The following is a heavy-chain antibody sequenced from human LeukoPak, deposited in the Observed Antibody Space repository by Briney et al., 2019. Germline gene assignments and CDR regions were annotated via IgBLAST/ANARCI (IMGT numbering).Heavy chain of an antibody. CDR2: ISVYNGNT. Sequence: ASVKVSCKASGYIFTSYGISWVRQAPGQGLEWMGWISVYNGNTNYVQKFQGRVTMTTDTSTSTAYMELRSLRSEDTAVYYCARGPRRFLEWLLVDGGVAFDIWGQGTMVTVSS. J-gene: IGHJ3*02. D-gene: IGHD3-3*01. CDR1: GYIFTSYG. V-gene: IGHV1-18*01. CDR3: ARGPRRFLEWLLVDGGVAFDI.